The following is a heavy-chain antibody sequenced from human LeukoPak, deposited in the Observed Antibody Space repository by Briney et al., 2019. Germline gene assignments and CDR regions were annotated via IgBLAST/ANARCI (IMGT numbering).Heavy chain of an antibody. V-gene: IGHV5-51*04. CDR1: GYRSSNYC. CDR3: ATLIDTPDTGYFDY. CDR2: ICPGDSDA. Sequence: GESLKISCETSGYRSSNYCVGWVRQMPGKGLEWMGIICPGDSDARYSPSFRGRVTVSADKPISTAYLQWSSLKASDTAMYYCATLIDTPDTGYFDYWGQGTLVTVSS. J-gene: IGHJ4*02. D-gene: IGHD5-18*01.